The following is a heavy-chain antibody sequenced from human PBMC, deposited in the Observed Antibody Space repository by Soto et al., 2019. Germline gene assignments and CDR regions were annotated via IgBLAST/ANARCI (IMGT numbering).Heavy chain of an antibody. CDR1: LGTFSSYA. CDR3: ARGDPAFQFDY. CDR2: IIPIFGTA. Sequence: SVQVSFKASLGTFSSYAISWVRQAPGQGLEWMGGIIPIFGTANYAQKFQGRVTITADKSTSTAYMELSSLRSEDTAVYYCARGDPAFQFDYWGQGTLVTVSS. V-gene: IGHV1-69*06. J-gene: IGHJ4*02.